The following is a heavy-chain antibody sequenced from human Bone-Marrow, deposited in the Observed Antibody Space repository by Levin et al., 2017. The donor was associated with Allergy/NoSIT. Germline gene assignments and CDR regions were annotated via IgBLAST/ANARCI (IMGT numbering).Heavy chain of an antibody. J-gene: IGHJ6*02. D-gene: IGHD2-21*02. V-gene: IGHV4-30-2*01. CDR3: ARANTVTASYAMDV. CDR1: GGSISSGGYS. Sequence: LRLSCTVSGGSISSGGYSWSWIRQPPGKGLEWIGYIYHSGNTDYNPSLKSRVTISVDRSKNQFSLKLSSVTAADTAVYYCARANTVTASYAMDVWGQGTTVTVSS. CDR2: IYHSGNT.